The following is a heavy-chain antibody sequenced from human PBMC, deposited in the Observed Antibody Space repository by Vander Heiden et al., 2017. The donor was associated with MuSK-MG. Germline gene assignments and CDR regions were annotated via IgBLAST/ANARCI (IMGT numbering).Heavy chain of an antibody. Sequence: QVQLVQSGAEVKKPGASVKVSCKASGYTFTGYYMHWVRQAPGQGLEWMGWINPNRGGTNDAQKFQGRVTMTRDTSISTAYMELSRLRSDDTAVYYCARVSSWDYYFDYWGQGTLVTVSS. CDR1: GYTFTGYY. J-gene: IGHJ4*02. V-gene: IGHV1-2*02. D-gene: IGHD6-13*01. CDR3: ARVSSWDYYFDY. CDR2: INPNRGGT.